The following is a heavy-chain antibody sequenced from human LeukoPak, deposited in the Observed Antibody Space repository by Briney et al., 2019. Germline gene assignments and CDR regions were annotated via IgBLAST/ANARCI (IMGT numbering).Heavy chain of an antibody. V-gene: IGHV3-9*01. CDR3: AKDISLSDYDILTGTGFDY. Sequence: PGRSLRLSCAASGFTFDDYAIHWVRHAPGKGLEWVSGISWNSGSTDYADSVKGGFTISRDNAKNSVYLQMNSLRPEDTAVYYCAKDISLSDYDILTGTGFDYWGQGTLVTVSS. CDR1: GFTFDDYA. J-gene: IGHJ4*02. CDR2: ISWNSGST. D-gene: IGHD3-9*01.